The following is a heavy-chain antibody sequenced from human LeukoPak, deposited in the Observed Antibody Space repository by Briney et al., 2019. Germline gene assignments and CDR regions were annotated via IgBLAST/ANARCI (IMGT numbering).Heavy chain of an antibody. J-gene: IGHJ4*02. CDR2: INPNSGGT. CDR1: GYTFTDYY. V-gene: IGHV1-2*02. Sequence: GASVKVSCKASGYTFTDYYMHWVRQAPGQGLEWMGWINPNSGGTNYAQKFQGRVTMTRDTSISTAYMELSRLRSDDTAVYYCARVRYYYGSGSLSLGYWGQGTLVTVSS. CDR3: ARVRYYYGSGSLSLGY. D-gene: IGHD3-10*01.